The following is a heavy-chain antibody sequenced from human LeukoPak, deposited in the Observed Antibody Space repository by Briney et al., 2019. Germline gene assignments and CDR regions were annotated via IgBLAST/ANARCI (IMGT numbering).Heavy chain of an antibody. CDR1: GGSISSGSYY. Sequence: SETLSLTCTVSGGSISSGSYYWSWIRQPAGKGLEWIGRIYTSGSTNYNPSLKSRVTISVDTSKNQFSLKLSSVTAADTAVYYCARGGKDYDFWSGYPGVDYFDYWGQGTLVTVSS. D-gene: IGHD3-3*01. J-gene: IGHJ4*02. V-gene: IGHV4-61*02. CDR3: ARGGKDYDFWSGYPGVDYFDY. CDR2: IYTSGST.